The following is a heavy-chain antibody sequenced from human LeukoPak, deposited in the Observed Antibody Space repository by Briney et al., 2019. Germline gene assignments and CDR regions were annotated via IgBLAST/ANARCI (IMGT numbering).Heavy chain of an antibody. CDR1: GGSISSNSYY. J-gene: IGHJ4*02. Sequence: SQTLSLTCTVSGGSISSNSYYWAWVRQPPGKGLEWIGTIYHGGITSYNPSLKSRITFSRDTSKNQFSLTLSSVTVADTAVYFCARGLSNTYDIVTGSPLYFFDNWGQGTLVTVSS. V-gene: IGHV4-39*07. CDR2: IYHGGIT. CDR3: ARGLSNTYDIVTGSPLYFFDN. D-gene: IGHD3-9*01.